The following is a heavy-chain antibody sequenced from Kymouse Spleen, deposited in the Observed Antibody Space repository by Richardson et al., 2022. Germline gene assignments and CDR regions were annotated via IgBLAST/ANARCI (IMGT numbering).Heavy chain of an antibody. D-gene: IGHD6-13*01. CDR1: GGSFSGYY. CDR3: AREGQQLVHFDY. Sequence: QVQLQQWGAGLLKPSETLSLTCAVYGGSFSGYYWSWIRQPPGKGLEWIGEINHSGSTNYNPSLKSRVTISVDTSKNQFSLKLSSVTAADTAVYYCAREGQQLVHFDYWGQGTLVTVSS. V-gene: IGHV4-34*01. CDR2: INHSGST. J-gene: IGHJ4*02.